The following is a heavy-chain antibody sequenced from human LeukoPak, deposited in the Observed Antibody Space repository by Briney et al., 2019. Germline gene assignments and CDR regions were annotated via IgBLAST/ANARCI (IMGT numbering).Heavy chain of an antibody. D-gene: IGHD3-3*01. V-gene: IGHV3-21*01. CDR3: ARGYDFWSGYYSTQPDYYYHYMDV. CDR1: GLTFSSYS. J-gene: IGHJ6*03. CDR2: IRSSSSYI. Sequence: GGSLRLSCAASGLTFSSYSMNWVRQAPGKGLEWVSSIRSSSSYIFYADSVKGRFTISRDNAKNSLYLQMNSLRAEDTAVYYCARGYDFWSGYYSTQPDYYYHYMDVWGKGTTVTVSS.